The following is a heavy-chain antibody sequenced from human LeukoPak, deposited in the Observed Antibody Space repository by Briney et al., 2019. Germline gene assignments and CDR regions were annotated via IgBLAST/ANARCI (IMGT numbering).Heavy chain of an antibody. CDR1: GYTFTSYG. J-gene: IGHJ3*02. V-gene: IGHV1-2*02. CDR2: INPNSGGT. CDR3: ARARFNDAFDI. Sequence: ASVKVSCKASGYTFTSYGISWVRQAPGQGLEWMGWINPNSGGTNYAQKFQGRVTMTRDTSISTAYMELSRLRSDDTAVYYCARARFNDAFDIWGQGTMVTVSS. D-gene: IGHD3-10*01.